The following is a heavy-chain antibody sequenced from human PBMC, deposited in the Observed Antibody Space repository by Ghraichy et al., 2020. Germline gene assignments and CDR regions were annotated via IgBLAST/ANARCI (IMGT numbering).Heavy chain of an antibody. J-gene: IGHJ2*01. D-gene: IGHD6-13*01. CDR3: AREGIAAAGPVYWYFDL. Sequence: GESLNISCAASGFTFSSYWMSWVRQAPGKGLEWVANIKQDGSEKYYVDSVKGRFTISRDNAKNSLYLQMNSLRAEDTAVYYCAREGIAAAGPVYWYFDLWGRGTLVTVSS. CDR1: GFTFSSYW. CDR2: IKQDGSEK. V-gene: IGHV3-7*01.